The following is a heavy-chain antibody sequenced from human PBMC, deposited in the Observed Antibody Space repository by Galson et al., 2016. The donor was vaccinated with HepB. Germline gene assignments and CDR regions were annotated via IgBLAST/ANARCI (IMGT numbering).Heavy chain of an antibody. CDR3: ARIYYDYVWGSYRESHFDY. CDR1: GFTSSHYG. V-gene: IGHV3-33*01. J-gene: IGHJ4*02. CDR2: IWADETKT. D-gene: IGHD3-16*02. Sequence: SLRLSCAASGFTSSHYGMHWVRQAPGKGLEWLAVIWADETKTYYIDSVKGRFSISRDIFKNTIYLQMNSISVDDTAMYYCARIYYDYVWGSYRESHFDYWGQGTLVTVSS.